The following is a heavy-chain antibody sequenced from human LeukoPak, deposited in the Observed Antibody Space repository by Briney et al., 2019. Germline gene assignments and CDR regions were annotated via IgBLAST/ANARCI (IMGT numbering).Heavy chain of an antibody. J-gene: IGHJ6*03. V-gene: IGHV3-30*02. CDR1: GFTFSSYG. D-gene: IGHD1-26*01. CDR3: AKDGDTVSGTYYFDMDV. Sequence: PGGSLRLSCAASGFTFSSYGMHWVRQAPGKGLEWVAFIRYDGSNKYYADSVKGRFTISRDNSRNTLSLQMNSLRAEDTALYYCAKDGDTVSGTYYFDMDVWGKGTTVTISS. CDR2: IRYDGSNK.